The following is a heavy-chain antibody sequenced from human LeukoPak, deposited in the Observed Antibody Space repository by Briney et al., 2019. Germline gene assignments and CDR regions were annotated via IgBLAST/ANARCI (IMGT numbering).Heavy chain of an antibody. D-gene: IGHD6-13*01. Sequence: SQTLSLTCAISGDSFSSNSAAWNWIRQSPSRGLEWLGRTYYRSKWYNDYAVSVESRITINPDTSKNQFSLQLNSVTPEDTAVYYCAREEYSSSWRYYYYYMDVWGKGTTVTISS. CDR3: AREEYSSSWRYYYYYMDV. V-gene: IGHV6-1*01. CDR2: TYYRSKWYN. J-gene: IGHJ6*03. CDR1: GDSFSSNSAA.